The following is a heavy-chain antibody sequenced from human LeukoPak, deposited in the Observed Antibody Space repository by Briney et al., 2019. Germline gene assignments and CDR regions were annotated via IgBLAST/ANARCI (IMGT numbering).Heavy chain of an antibody. D-gene: IGHD3-22*01. CDR1: GGSFSGYY. J-gene: IGHJ5*02. V-gene: IGHV4-34*01. CDR2: INHSGST. CDR3: ARGITMIVVGLNWFDP. Sequence: PSETLSLTCAVYGGSFSGYYWSWIRQPPGKGLEWIGEINHSGSTNYNPSLKSRVTISVDTSKNQFSLKLSSVTAADTAVYYCARGITMIVVGLNWFDPWGQGTLVTVSS.